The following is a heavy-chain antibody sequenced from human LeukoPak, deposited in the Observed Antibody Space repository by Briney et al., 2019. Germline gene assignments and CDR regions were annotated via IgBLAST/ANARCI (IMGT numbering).Heavy chain of an antibody. CDR3: AREHIVVVTATDDAFDI. Sequence: ASVKVSCKTSGYSFIDYYMHWVRQAPGQGLEWMGWINPNSGGTNYAQKFQGRVTMTRDTSISTAYMELSRLRSDDTAVYYCAREHIVVVTATDDAFDIWGQGTMVTVSS. V-gene: IGHV1-2*02. CDR2: INPNSGGT. CDR1: GYSFIDYY. J-gene: IGHJ3*02. D-gene: IGHD2-21*02.